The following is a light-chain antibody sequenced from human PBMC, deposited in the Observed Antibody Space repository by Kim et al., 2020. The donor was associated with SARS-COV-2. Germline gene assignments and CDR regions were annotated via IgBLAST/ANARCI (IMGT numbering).Light chain of an antibody. V-gene: IGLV1-51*02. J-gene: IGLJ1*01. CDR2: ENN. Sequence: GQEINITSAGSSDNMGNNYVAWYQQLPGTAPKLLMYENNKRPSGIPDRFSGSKSGTSATLGITGLQTGDEADYYCGTWDSSLSAYVFGTGTKVTVL. CDR3: GTWDSSLSAYV. CDR1: SDNMGNNY.